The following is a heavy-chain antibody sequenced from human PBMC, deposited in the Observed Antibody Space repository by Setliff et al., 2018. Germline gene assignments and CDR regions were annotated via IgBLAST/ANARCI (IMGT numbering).Heavy chain of an antibody. CDR1: GGSFSGYY. D-gene: IGHD3-3*01. J-gene: IGHJ4*02. CDR2: ISHSGST. Sequence: SETLSLTCAVYGGSFSGYYWSWIRQPPGKGLEWIGEISHSGSTNYNPSLKSRVTISVDTSKNQFSLKLSSVTAADTAVYYCARRETYYNFWSGYYAYWGQGTLVTVPQ. V-gene: IGHV4-34*01. CDR3: ARRETYYNFWSGYYAY.